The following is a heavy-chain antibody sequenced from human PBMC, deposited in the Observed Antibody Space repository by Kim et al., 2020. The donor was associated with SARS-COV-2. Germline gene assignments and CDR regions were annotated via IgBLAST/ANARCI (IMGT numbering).Heavy chain of an antibody. V-gene: IGHV1-46*01. Sequence: ASVKVSCKGSGDIFSNSYLHWIRPAPGEGLEWMGIIDPSGGITNYARKFRGRVTMTRVTSTSTVYMDLSSLRSEDSAVYYFAIITLVRAVDVWGHGTLV. CDR1: GDIFSNSY. J-gene: IGHJ4*01. CDR2: IDPSGGIT. D-gene: IGHD3-10*01. CDR3: AIITLVRAVDV.